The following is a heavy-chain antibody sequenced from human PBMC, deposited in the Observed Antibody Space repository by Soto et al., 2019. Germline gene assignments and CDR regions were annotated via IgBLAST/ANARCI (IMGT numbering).Heavy chain of an antibody. CDR2: MNTNSVEP. CDR1: GYSFTSYD. V-gene: IGHV1-8*01. J-gene: IGHJ6*03. Sequence: QVQLVQSGAEVKKPGASLRVSCTASGYSFTSYDMNWVRQVPGQAPEWMGWMNTNSVEPGYAQKFKGTLTRSRDMSTRTAYMEWSTLTSADSAVYYCASGGVLDPHMDVWGGGTTITVSS. D-gene: IGHD3-16*02. CDR3: ASGGVLDPHMDV.